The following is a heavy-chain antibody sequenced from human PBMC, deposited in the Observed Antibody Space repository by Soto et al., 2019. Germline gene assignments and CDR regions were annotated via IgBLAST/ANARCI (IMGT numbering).Heavy chain of an antibody. CDR2: IYYSGST. D-gene: IGHD2-8*02. CDR1: GGSISSSSCH. Sequence: PSETLSLTCTFSGGSISSSSCHWGWIRQHPGKGLEWIGYIYYSGSTYYNPSLKSRVTISVDTSKNQFSLKLTSVTAADTAVYYCARDKITGLFDYWGQGTLVTVSS. CDR3: ARDKITGLFDY. J-gene: IGHJ4*02. V-gene: IGHV4-31*03.